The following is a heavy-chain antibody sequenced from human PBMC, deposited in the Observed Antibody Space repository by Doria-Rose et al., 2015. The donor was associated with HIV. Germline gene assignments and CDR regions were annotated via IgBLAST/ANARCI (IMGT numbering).Heavy chain of an antibody. D-gene: IGHD3-22*01. CDR1: GGTFSNYA. Sequence: VSCKTSGGTFSNYAIAWVRQAPGQGLEWMGRIIPILDIANYAQGFQGRVTITADTSTTTVYMELRSLRSDDTAVYYCARDSSGYYQPNYFDYWGQGTLVTVSS. CDR2: IIPILDIA. J-gene: IGHJ4*02. CDR3: ARDSSGYYQPNYFDY. V-gene: IGHV1-69*04.